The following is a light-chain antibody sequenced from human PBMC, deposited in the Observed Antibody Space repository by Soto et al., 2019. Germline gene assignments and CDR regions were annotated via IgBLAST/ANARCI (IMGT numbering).Light chain of an antibody. Sequence: DIQMTQSPSSLSASVGDRVTITCRASQSISSYLNWYQQKPGKAPKFLIYSASSLQSGVPSRFSGSGSGTDFTLTISSMQPEDFATYYCQQSYLTPLTFGGGTKVGIK. V-gene: IGKV1-39*01. J-gene: IGKJ4*01. CDR2: SAS. CDR3: QQSYLTPLT. CDR1: QSISSY.